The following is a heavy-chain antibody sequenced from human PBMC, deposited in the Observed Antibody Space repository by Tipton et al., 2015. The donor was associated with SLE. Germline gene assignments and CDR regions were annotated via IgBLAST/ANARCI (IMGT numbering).Heavy chain of an antibody. CDR1: GGSISSYY. CDR2: IYTSGST. V-gene: IGHV4-4*07. Sequence: TLSLTCTVSGGSISSYYWSWIRQPPGKGLEWIGRIYTSGSTNYNPSLKSRVTMSVDTSKNQFSLKLSSVTAADTAVYYCARGGPQRSYCGGDCYSLDYWGQGTLVTVSS. CDR3: ARGGPQRSYCGGDCYSLDY. D-gene: IGHD2-21*02. J-gene: IGHJ4*02.